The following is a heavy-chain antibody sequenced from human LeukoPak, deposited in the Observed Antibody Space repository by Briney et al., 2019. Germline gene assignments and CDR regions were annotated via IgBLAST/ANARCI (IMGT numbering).Heavy chain of an antibody. CDR1: GFTFSSYS. D-gene: IGHD6-13*01. J-gene: IGHJ4*02. V-gene: IGHV3-21*01. Sequence: GGSLRLSCAASGFTFSSYSMNWVRQAPGKGLEWVPSISSSSSYIYYADSVKGQFTISRDNAKNSLYLQMNSLRAEDTAVYYCARVSRYSSSWYYFDYWGQGTLVTVSS. CDR2: ISSSSSYI. CDR3: ARVSRYSSSWYYFDY.